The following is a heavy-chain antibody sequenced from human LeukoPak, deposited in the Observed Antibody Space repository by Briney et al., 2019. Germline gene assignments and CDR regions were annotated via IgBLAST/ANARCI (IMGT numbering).Heavy chain of an antibody. CDR3: AREVENSSGWYSHFDY. Sequence: GGSLRLSCAASGFTFDDYGMSWVRQAPGKGLEWVSGINWNGGSTGYADSVKGRFTISRDNAKNSLYLQMNSLRAEDTAVYYCAREVENSSGWYSHFDYWGQGTLVTVSS. V-gene: IGHV3-20*04. CDR2: INWNGGST. D-gene: IGHD6-19*01. CDR1: GFTFDDYG. J-gene: IGHJ4*02.